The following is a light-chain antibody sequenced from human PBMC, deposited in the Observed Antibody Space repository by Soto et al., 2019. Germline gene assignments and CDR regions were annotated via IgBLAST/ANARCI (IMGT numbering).Light chain of an antibody. CDR3: QHYVTWPLT. CDR1: QRVSGPD. Sequence: EVVLTQSPGTLSLSPGERATLSCRASQRVSGPDLAWYQQKPGQAPRLLISGVSNRATGTPDRFSGSGSGTYITLTISSLEPEDFAVYYCQHYVTWPLTFGGGTKVDIK. CDR2: GVS. V-gene: IGKV3-20*01. J-gene: IGKJ4*01.